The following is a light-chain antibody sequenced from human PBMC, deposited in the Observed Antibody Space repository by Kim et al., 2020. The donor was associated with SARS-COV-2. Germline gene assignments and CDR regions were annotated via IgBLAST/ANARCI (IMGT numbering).Light chain of an antibody. Sequence: PGERAALSGRASQSVSSNLAWYQQKPGQAPRLLIYGASTRATGIPARFSGSGSGTEFTLTISSLQSEDFAVYYCQQYNNWPPLTFGGGTKVDIK. CDR3: QQYNNWPPLT. CDR1: QSVSSN. CDR2: GAS. V-gene: IGKV3-15*01. J-gene: IGKJ4*01.